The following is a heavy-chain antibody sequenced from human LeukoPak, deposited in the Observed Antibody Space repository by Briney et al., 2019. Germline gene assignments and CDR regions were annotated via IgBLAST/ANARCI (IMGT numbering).Heavy chain of an antibody. CDR3: ARVWGAYYDILTGYYGMDV. CDR2: TYYRSKWYN. CDR1: GDSVSSNSAG. J-gene: IGHJ6*02. V-gene: IGHV6-1*01. D-gene: IGHD3-9*01. Sequence: SQTLSLTCAISGDSVSSNSAGWNWIRQSPSRGLEWLGRTYYRSKWYNDYAVSVKSRISINPDPSKNQFSLQLNSVTPEDTAVYYCARVWGAYYDILTGYYGMDVWGQGTTVTVSS.